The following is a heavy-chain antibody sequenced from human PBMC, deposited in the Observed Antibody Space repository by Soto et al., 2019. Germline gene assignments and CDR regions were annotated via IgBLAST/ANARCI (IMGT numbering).Heavy chain of an antibody. CDR3: AKDARSTHSYYYGMDV. D-gene: IGHD1-1*01. Sequence: GGSLRLSRAASGFTFSSYGMHWVSQAPGKGLEWVAVISYDGSNKYYADSVKGRFTISRDNSKNTLYLQMNSLRAEDTAVYYCAKDARSTHSYYYGMDVWGQGTTVTVSS. CDR1: GFTFSSYG. CDR2: ISYDGSNK. V-gene: IGHV3-30*18. J-gene: IGHJ6*02.